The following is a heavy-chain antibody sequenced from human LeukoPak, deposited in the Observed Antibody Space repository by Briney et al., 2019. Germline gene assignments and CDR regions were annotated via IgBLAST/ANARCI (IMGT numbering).Heavy chain of an antibody. CDR2: IYYSGST. CDR1: RGSISSGGYY. CDR3: ARSRRDSSGCNDY. Sequence: SETLSLTCTVSRGSISSGGYYWSWIRQHPGKGLEWIGYIYYSGSTYYNPSLKSRVTISVDTSKNQFPLKLSSVTAADTAVYYCARSRRDSSGCNDYWGQGTLVTVSS. J-gene: IGHJ4*02. V-gene: IGHV4-31*03. D-gene: IGHD3-22*01.